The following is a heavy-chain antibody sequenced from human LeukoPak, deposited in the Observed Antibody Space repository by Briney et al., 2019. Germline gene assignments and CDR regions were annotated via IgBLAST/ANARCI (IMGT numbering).Heavy chain of an antibody. V-gene: IGHV3-66*03. CDR2: TYSNGRT. D-gene: IGHD6-19*01. Sequence: GGSLRLSCAASGFTVSSNYMSWVRQAPGKGLEWVSVTYSNGRTYYADSVKGRFTISRDNSKNTLYLQMNSLRAEDTAVYYCAKVAGAGGDYFDYWGQGTLVTVSS. CDR3: AKVAGAGGDYFDY. J-gene: IGHJ4*02. CDR1: GFTVSSNY.